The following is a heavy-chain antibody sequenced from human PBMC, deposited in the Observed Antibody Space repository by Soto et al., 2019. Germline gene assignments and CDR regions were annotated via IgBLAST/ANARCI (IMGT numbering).Heavy chain of an antibody. CDR3: ARGGGYYYMDV. Sequence: ASETLSLTCAVYGGSFSGYYWSWIRQPPGKGLEWIGEINHSGSTNYNPSLKSRVTISVDTSKNQFSLKLSSETAADTAVYYCARGGGYYYMDVWDKGTTVTVSS. V-gene: IGHV4-34*01. CDR1: GGSFSGYY. J-gene: IGHJ6*03. CDR2: INHSGST.